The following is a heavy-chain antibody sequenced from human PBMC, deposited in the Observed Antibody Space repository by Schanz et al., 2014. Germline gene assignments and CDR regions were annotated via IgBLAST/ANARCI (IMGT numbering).Heavy chain of an antibody. CDR3: VRDKKGFVAVAGRAPFDY. D-gene: IGHD6-19*01. CDR2: ISSSGTSI. Sequence: EVQLVESGGGLVQPRGSLRLSCAASEFSFSSFGMNWVRQAPGKGLEWVSFISSSGTSIYYADSVKGRFTISRDNAKNSLYLQVNNLSAEDAAVYYCVRDKKGFVAVAGRAPFDYWGQGTLGTVSS. J-gene: IGHJ4*02. V-gene: IGHV3-48*04. CDR1: EFSFSSFG.